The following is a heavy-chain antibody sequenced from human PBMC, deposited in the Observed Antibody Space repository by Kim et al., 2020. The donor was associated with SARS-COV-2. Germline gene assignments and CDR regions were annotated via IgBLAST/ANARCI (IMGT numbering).Heavy chain of an antibody. V-gene: IGHV3-11*01. D-gene: IGHD6-19*01. CDR1: GFTFSDYY. CDR3: AKSSSGWDFDY. Sequence: GGSLRLSCAASGFTFSDYYMSWIRQAPGEGLEWVSYISNRGTIIRYADSVKGRFTISRDNAKNSLYLQMNSLRAEDTAVYYCAKSSSGWDFDYWGQGILVTVSS. J-gene: IGHJ4*02. CDR2: ISNRGTII.